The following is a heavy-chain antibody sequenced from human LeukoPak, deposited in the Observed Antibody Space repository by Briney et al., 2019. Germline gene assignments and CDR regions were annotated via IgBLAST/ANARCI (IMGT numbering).Heavy chain of an antibody. CDR3: ARGVQNFWSGYYPAPYYFDY. V-gene: IGHV4-34*01. Sequence: SETLSLTCAVYGGSFSGYYWSWIRQPPGKGLEWIGEINHSGSTNYNPSLKSRVTISVDTSKNQFSLKLSSVTAADTAVYYCARGVQNFWSGYYPAPYYFDYWGQGTLVTVSS. D-gene: IGHD3-3*01. J-gene: IGHJ4*02. CDR1: GGSFSGYY. CDR2: INHSGST.